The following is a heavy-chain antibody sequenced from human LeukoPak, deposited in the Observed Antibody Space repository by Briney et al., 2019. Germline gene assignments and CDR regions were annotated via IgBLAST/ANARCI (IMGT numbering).Heavy chain of an antibody. CDR1: GGSISSYY. J-gene: IGHJ4*02. CDR3: AREMYGSGSYYTDY. V-gene: IGHV4-59*01. Sequence: SETLSLTRTVSGGSISSYYWSWIRQPPGKGLEWIGYISYSGSTNYNPSLKSRVTISLDTSKNQFSLKLSSVTAADTAVYFCAREMYGSGSYYTDYWGQETLVTVSS. CDR2: ISYSGST. D-gene: IGHD3-10*01.